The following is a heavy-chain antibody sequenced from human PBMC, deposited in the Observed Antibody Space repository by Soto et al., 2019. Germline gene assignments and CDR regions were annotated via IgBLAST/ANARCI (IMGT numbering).Heavy chain of an antibody. Sequence: GGSLRLSCAASGFTFSSCAMGWVRQAPGKGLEWVSSVSGSGGSTYYADSVKGRFTISRDNSKNTVYLQMNSLRAEDTAVYFCAKLPQYETLTGYLNYFDYWGPGILVTVSS. CDR3: AKLPQYETLTGYLNYFDY. V-gene: IGHV3-23*01. D-gene: IGHD3-9*01. CDR2: VSGSGGST. CDR1: GFTFSSCA. J-gene: IGHJ4*02.